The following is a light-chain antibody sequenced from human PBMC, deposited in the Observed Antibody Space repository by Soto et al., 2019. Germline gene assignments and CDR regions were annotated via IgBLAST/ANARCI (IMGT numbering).Light chain of an antibody. CDR2: EVS. CDR3: SSYAGSNNV. CDR1: SSDVGGYNY. Sequence: QSVLTQPPSASGSPGQSVTISCTGTSSDVGGYNYVSWYQQHPGKAPKLMIYEVSKRPSGVPDRFSGSKSGNTASLTVSGLQAEDEADYYCSSYAGSNNVFGNGTKFTVL. V-gene: IGLV2-8*01. J-gene: IGLJ1*01.